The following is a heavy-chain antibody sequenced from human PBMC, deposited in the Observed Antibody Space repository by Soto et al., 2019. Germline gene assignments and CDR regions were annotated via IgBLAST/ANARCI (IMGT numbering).Heavy chain of an antibody. Sequence: QVQLVQSGAEVKKPGASVKVSCKASGYTFTSYGISWVRQAHGQGLEWMGWISAYNGNTNYAQKLQGRVTMTTETSTSTAYMELRRLRSDDTAVYYCARDGERGRLLVPRYYYGMDVWGQGTTVTVSS. CDR3: ARDGERGRLLVPRYYYGMDV. CDR1: GYTFTSYG. CDR2: ISAYNGNT. D-gene: IGHD6-13*01. V-gene: IGHV1-18*01. J-gene: IGHJ6*02.